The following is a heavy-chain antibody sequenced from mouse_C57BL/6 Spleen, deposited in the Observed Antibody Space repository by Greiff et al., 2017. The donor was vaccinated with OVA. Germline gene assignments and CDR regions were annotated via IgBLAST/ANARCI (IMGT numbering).Heavy chain of an antibody. D-gene: IGHD1-1*01. Sequence: DVKLVESGGGLVKPGGSLKLSCAASGFTFSDYGMHWVRQAPEKGLEWVAYISSGSSTIYYADTVKGRFTISRDNAKNTLFLQMTSLRSEDTAMYYCARLRILRYPWYFDVWGTGTTVTVSS. CDR3: ARLRILRYPWYFDV. V-gene: IGHV5-17*01. CDR1: GFTFSDYG. CDR2: ISSGSSTI. J-gene: IGHJ1*03.